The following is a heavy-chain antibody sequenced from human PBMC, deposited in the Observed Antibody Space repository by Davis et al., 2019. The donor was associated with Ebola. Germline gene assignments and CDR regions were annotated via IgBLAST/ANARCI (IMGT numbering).Heavy chain of an antibody. J-gene: IGHJ3*01. CDR3: ARDDTGYSSNLGRFRDHPFDL. D-gene: IGHD4-11*01. Sequence: AASVKVSCKASGYTFTSYYMHWVRQAPGQGLEWMGIINPSDGNTNYAQKFQGRVTMTRDTSTTTVYMELSSLRSEDTAVNYCARDDTGYSSNLGRFRDHPFDLWGQGTMVTVSS. V-gene: IGHV1-46*01. CDR2: INPSDGNT. CDR1: GYTFTSYY.